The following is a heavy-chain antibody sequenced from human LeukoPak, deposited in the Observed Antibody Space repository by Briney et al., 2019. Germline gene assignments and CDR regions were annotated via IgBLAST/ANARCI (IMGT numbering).Heavy chain of an antibody. CDR3: AAYSYYYSSGFYYFVPFDY. CDR2: IKDGNGNK. V-gene: IGHV1-3*01. D-gene: IGHD3-10*01. J-gene: IGHJ4*02. Sequence: GGSVRVSCKASGYTFTSYAMHWVRQAPGQRLERMGWIKDGNGNKKYAQKVQGGVTITRDTSASTAYMEMSSLRYEDTAVYYCAAYSYYYSSGFYYFVPFDYWGQGTLVTVSS. CDR1: GYTFTSYA.